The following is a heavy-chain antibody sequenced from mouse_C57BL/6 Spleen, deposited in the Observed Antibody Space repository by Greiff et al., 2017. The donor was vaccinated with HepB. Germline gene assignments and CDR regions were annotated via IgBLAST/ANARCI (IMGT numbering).Heavy chain of an antibody. J-gene: IGHJ2*01. CDR2: INYDGSST. CDR3: ARDRSNYLDY. V-gene: IGHV5-16*01. CDR1: GFTFSDYY. Sequence: LLQSEGGLVQPGSSMKLSCTASGFTFSDYYMAWVRQVPEKGLEWVANINYDGSSTYYLDSLKSRFIISRDNAKNILYLQMSSLKSEDTATYYCARDRSNYLDYWGQGTTLTVSS.